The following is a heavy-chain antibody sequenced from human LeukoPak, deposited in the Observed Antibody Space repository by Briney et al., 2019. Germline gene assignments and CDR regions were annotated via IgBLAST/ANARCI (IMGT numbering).Heavy chain of an antibody. CDR2: ICYSGRT. Sequence: SETLSLTCTVSGGSISSYYWSWIRQPPGKGLEWIGYICYSGRTNYNPSLKSRVTISVDTSKNQFSLKLSSVTAADTAVYYCAREGDYGDYGNWFDPWGQGTLVTVSS. J-gene: IGHJ5*02. CDR3: AREGDYGDYGNWFDP. CDR1: GGSISSYY. D-gene: IGHD4-17*01. V-gene: IGHV4-59*01.